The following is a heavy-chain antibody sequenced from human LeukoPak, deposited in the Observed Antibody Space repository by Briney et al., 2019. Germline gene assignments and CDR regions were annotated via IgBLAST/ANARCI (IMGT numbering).Heavy chain of an antibody. J-gene: IGHJ4*02. Sequence: GGALKISYKGSGSGFTTYWIDWVRPVPGKGLGWMGIIYPGDSDSRYSPSFEGQVTISADKSISTAYLQWSSLKASDTAMYYCARLGLVGDYDPAYPDYWGQGTLVTVSS. CDR2: IYPGDSDS. CDR3: ARLGLVGDYDPAYPDY. D-gene: IGHD4-17*01. CDR1: GSGFTTYW. V-gene: IGHV5-51*01.